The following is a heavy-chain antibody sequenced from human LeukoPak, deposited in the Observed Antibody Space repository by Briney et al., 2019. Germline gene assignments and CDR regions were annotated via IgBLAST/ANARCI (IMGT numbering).Heavy chain of an antibody. CDR3: ARGRWLQGIDY. J-gene: IGHJ4*02. Sequence: GSSVKVSCKASGGTFSSYAISWVRQAPGQGLEWMGGIIPIFGTANYAQEFQGRVTITTDESTSTAYMELSSLRSEDTAVYYCARGRWLQGIDYWGQGTLVTVSS. CDR2: IIPIFGTA. V-gene: IGHV1-69*05. CDR1: GGTFSSYA. D-gene: IGHD5-24*01.